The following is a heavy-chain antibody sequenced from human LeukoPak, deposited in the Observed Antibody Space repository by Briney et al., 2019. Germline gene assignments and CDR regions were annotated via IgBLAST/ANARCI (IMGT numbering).Heavy chain of an antibody. J-gene: IGHJ4*02. CDR3: ARDFSDSSPQTAFDY. D-gene: IGHD6-13*01. CDR1: GFTFSSYY. CDR2: ISSGATTI. Sequence: GGSLRLSCAASGFTFSSYYMSWIRQAPGKGLEWLSYISSGATTISYADSVKGRFTISRDNAQNSLYLQMNSLRAEDTAIYYCARDFSDSSPQTAFDYWGQGTLVTVSS. V-gene: IGHV3-11*01.